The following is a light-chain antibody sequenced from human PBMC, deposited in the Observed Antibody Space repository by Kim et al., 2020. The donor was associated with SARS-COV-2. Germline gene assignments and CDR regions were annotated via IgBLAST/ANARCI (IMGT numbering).Light chain of an antibody. V-gene: IGKV3-15*01. CDR2: GAS. CDR3: QQYNNWCT. Sequence: SVALGERVTLSCRASQSVSSSLAWYQQKPGQAPRLLIYGASTRATGIPARFSGSGSGTEFTLTISSLQSEDFAVYYCQQYNNWCTFGQGTKVDIK. CDR1: QSVSSS. J-gene: IGKJ1*01.